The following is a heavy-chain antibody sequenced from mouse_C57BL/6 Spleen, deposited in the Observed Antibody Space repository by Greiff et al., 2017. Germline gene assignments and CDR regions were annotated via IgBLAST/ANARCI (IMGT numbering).Heavy chain of an antibody. V-gene: IGHV1-39*01. CDR1: GYSFTDYN. CDR3: ARTGNYYGPPYYFDY. D-gene: IGHD1-1*01. Sequence: LVEPGASVKISCKASGYSFTDYNMNWVKQSNGKSLEWIGVINPNYGTTSYNQKFKGKATLTVDQSSSTAYMQLNSLTSEDSAVYYCARTGNYYGPPYYFDYWGQGTTLTVSS. CDR2: INPNYGTT. J-gene: IGHJ2*01.